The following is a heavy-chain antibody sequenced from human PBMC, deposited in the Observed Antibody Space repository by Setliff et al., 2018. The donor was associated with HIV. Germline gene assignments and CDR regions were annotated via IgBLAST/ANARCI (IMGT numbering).Heavy chain of an antibody. Sequence: LSLTCTVSGGSISSYYWSWIRQPPGKGLEWIGYIYTSENTNYNPSLKSRLTISVDTSKNQFSLKLSSVTAADTALYFCAGDPVGHYYFHSWGQGTQVTVSS. CDR1: GGSISSYY. CDR2: IYTSENT. D-gene: IGHD3-10*01. V-gene: IGHV4-4*08. J-gene: IGHJ4*02. CDR3: AGDPVGHYYFHS.